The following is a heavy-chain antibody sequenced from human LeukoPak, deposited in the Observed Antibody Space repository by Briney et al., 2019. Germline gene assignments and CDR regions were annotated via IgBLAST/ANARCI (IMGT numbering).Heavy chain of an antibody. CDR2: ISSSGSTI. CDR3: AELGLTMIGGV. CDR1: GFTFSSYE. Sequence: PGGSLRLSCAASGFTFSSYEMNWVRQAPGKGLEWVSYISSSGSTIYYADSVRGRFTISRDNAKNSLYLQMNSLRAENTAVYYCAELGLTMIGGVWGKGTTVTISS. D-gene: IGHD3-10*02. V-gene: IGHV3-48*03. J-gene: IGHJ6*04.